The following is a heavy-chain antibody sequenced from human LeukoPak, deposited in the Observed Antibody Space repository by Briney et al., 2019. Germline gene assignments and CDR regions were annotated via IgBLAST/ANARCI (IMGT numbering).Heavy chain of an antibody. J-gene: IGHJ4*02. CDR2: INHSGST. D-gene: IGHD5-18*01. CDR3: ARARYSYTDY. V-gene: IGHV4-34*01. Sequence: KPSETLSLTCAVYGGSFSGYYWIWIRQPPGKGLEWIGEINHSGSTNYNPSLKSRVTISVDTSKNQFSLKLSSVTAADTAVYYCARARYSYTDYWGQGTLVTVSS. CDR1: GGSFSGYY.